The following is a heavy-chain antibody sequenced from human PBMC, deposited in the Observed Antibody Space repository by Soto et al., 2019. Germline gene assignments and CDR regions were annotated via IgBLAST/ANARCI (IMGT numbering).Heavy chain of an antibody. V-gene: IGHV4-30-4*01. CDR1: GGSISSGDYY. J-gene: IGHJ4*02. D-gene: IGHD3-9*01. CDR3: ARGNYDILTGYDY. Sequence: SETLSLTCTVSGGSISSGDYYWSWIRQPPGKGLEWIGYIYYSGSTYYNPSLKSRVTISVDTSKNQFSLKLSSVTAADTAVYYCARGNYDILTGYDYWGQGTLVTVSS. CDR2: IYYSGST.